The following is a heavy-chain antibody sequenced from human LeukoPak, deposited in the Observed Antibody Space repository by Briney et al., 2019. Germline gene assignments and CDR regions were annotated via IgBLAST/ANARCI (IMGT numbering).Heavy chain of an antibody. D-gene: IGHD6-13*01. J-gene: IGHJ4*02. CDR3: AKEGGRWQQLVHFDY. Sequence: GGSLRLSCAASGFTFSSYAMHWVRQAPGKGLEWVAVISYDGSNKYYADSVKGRFTISRDNSKNTLYLQMNSLRAEDTAVYYCAKEGGRWQQLVHFDYWGQGTLVTVSS. CDR1: GFTFSSYA. V-gene: IGHV3-30*04. CDR2: ISYDGSNK.